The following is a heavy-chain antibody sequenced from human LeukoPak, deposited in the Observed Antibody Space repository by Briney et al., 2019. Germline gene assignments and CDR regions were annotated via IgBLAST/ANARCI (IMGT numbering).Heavy chain of an antibody. J-gene: IGHJ3*02. D-gene: IGHD1-26*01. CDR2: ISNSGGTT. Sequence: PGGSLRLSCAASGFTFSSYAISWVRQAPGKGLEWVSSISNSGGTTYYADSMKGRFTISRDNSKNTLFLQMHSLGPEDTAVYYCARDGVADTTVNAFDIWGQGTMVTVSS. CDR1: GFTFSSYA. V-gene: IGHV3-23*01. CDR3: ARDGVADTTVNAFDI.